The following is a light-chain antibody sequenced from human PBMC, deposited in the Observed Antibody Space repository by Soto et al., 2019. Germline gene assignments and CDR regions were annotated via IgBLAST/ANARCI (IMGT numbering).Light chain of an antibody. CDR3: LQDYNYPRT. J-gene: IGKJ2*01. CDR2: AAS. Sequence: AIQMTQSPSSLSASVGDRVTITCRASQGIRNYLGWYQQKPGKAPKLLIYAASSLESGVPSRFSGSGSGTDFTLTISSLQPEDFATYYCLQDYNYPRTFGQGTKLEIK. V-gene: IGKV1-6*01. CDR1: QGIRNY.